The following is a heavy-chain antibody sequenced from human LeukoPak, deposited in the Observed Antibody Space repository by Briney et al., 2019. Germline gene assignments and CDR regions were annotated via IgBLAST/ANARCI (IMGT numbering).Heavy chain of an antibody. CDR2: ISYDGSNK. D-gene: IGHD5-24*01. J-gene: IGHJ4*02. CDR3: ARRGTITWALDY. CDR1: GFTFSGYW. V-gene: IGHV3-30*03. Sequence: GGSLRLSCAASGFTFSGYWMNWARQAPGKGLGWVAVISYDGSNKYYADSVKGRFTISRDNSKNTLYLQMNSLRAEDTAVYYCARRGTITWALDYWGQGTLVTVSS.